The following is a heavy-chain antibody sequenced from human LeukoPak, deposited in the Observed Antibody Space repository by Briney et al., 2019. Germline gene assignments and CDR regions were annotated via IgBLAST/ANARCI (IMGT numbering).Heavy chain of an antibody. J-gene: IGHJ5*02. D-gene: IGHD2-2*03. Sequence: SETLSLTCTVSGGSISSNNYYWVWIRQSPGKGLEWIASIDYSGSTYYNPSLKSRVTISIDTTKNPFSLKLSSVTAADTALYYCARLDRHSGWLDPCGHRTLVTVSS. CDR1: GGSISSNNYY. V-gene: IGHV4-39*07. CDR3: ARLDRHSGWLDP. CDR2: IDYSGST.